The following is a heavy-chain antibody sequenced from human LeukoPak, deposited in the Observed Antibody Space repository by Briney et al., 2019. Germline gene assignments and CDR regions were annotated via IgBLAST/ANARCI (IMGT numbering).Heavy chain of an antibody. CDR1: GFTFSSYA. CDR2: ISYDGSNK. D-gene: IGHD1-26*01. Sequence: GGSLRLSCAASGFTFSSYAMHWVRQAPGKGLKWVAAISYDGSNKYYADSVKGRFTISRDNSKNTLYLQMNSLRAEDTAVYYCAREGGSSRSRWFDPWGQGTLVTVSS. J-gene: IGHJ5*02. CDR3: AREGGSSRSRWFDP. V-gene: IGHV3-30-3*01.